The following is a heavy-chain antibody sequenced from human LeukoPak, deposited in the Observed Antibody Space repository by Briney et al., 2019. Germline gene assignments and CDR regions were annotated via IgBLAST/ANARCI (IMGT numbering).Heavy chain of an antibody. D-gene: IGHD3-22*01. CDR3: ARGDDSGYYDYFDY. CDR2: IKQDGSEK. V-gene: IGHV3-7*01. CDR1: GFTFSSYW. J-gene: IGHJ4*02. Sequence: GGSLRLSCAASGFTFSSYWMSWVRQAPGKGLEWVANIKQDGSEKYYVDSVKGRFTISRDNAKNSLYLQMNSLRAEDTAVYYCARGDDSGYYDYFDYWGQGALVTVSS.